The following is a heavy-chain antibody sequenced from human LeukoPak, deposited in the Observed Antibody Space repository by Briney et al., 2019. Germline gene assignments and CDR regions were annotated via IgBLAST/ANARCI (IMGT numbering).Heavy chain of an antibody. D-gene: IGHD6-13*01. Sequence: GGSLRLSCAASGFTFDDYAMPWVRQAPGKGLEWVSGISWNSGSIGYADSVKGRFTISRDNAKSSLYLQMNSLRAEDTALYYCAKDMGRIAAAYYFDYWGQGTLVTVSS. CDR1: GFTFDDYA. CDR2: ISWNSGSI. CDR3: AKDMGRIAAAYYFDY. J-gene: IGHJ4*02. V-gene: IGHV3-9*01.